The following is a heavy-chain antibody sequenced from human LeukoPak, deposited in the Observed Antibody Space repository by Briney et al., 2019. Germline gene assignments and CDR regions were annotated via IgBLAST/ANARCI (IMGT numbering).Heavy chain of an antibody. CDR3: AKRGSAWSFDY. Sequence: GGSLRLSCAASGFIFSSYAMIWVRQAPGKGLEWVSGISGSGGSTNYADSVKGRFTISRDNSKNTMYVQMNSLRAEDTALYYCAKRGSAWSFDYWGQGTLVSVSS. CDR2: ISGSGGST. J-gene: IGHJ4*02. V-gene: IGHV3-23*01. D-gene: IGHD6-19*01. CDR1: GFIFSSYA.